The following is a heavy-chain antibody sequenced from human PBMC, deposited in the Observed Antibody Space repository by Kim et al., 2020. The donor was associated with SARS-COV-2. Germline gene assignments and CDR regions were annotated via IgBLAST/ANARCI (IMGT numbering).Heavy chain of an antibody. V-gene: IGHV3-48*04. CDR3: ARDFLAYDY. Sequence: STIYDADSVKGRFTISRDNAKNSLYLQMNSLRAEDTAVYYCARDFLAYDYWGQGTLVTVSS. J-gene: IGHJ4*02. CDR2: STI. D-gene: IGHD3-16*01.